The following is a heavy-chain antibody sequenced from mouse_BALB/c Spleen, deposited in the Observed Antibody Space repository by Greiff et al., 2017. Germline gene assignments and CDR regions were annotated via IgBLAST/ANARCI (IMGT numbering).Heavy chain of an antibody. J-gene: IGHJ1*01. CDR2: INPSTGYT. V-gene: IGHV1-4*01. CDR3: ARRGLLRLRYWYFDV. Sequence: VQLQQSGAELVRPGTSVKVSCKASGYTFTSYWMHWVKQRPGQGLEWIGYINPSTGYTEYNQKFKDKATLTADKSSSTAYMQLSSLTSEDSAVYYCARRGLLRLRYWYFDVWGAGTTVTVSS. D-gene: IGHD1-2*01. CDR1: GYTFTSYW.